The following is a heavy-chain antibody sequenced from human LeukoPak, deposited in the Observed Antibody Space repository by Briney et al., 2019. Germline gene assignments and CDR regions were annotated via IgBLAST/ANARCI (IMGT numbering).Heavy chain of an antibody. CDR2: IKHDGSEK. J-gene: IGHJ6*02. D-gene: IGHD3-3*01. Sequence: GSLRLSCAASGFTFSNYWMSWVRQAPGKGLEWVANIKHDGSEKYYVDSVKGRFTISRDNAKNSLYLQMNSLRSEDTAVYYCARGRGGNYDFWSGYYILYYYGMDVWGQGTTVTVSS. V-gene: IGHV3-7*03. CDR3: ARGRGGNYDFWSGYYILYYYGMDV. CDR1: GFTFSNYW.